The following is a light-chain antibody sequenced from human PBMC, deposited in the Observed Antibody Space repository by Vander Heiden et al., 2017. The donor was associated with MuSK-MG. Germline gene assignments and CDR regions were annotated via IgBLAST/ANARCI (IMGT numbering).Light chain of an antibody. V-gene: IGLV3-21*04. CDR3: QVWDRNYDRGL. CDR1: NIRSNR. J-gene: IGLJ2*01. Sequence: YVLTQPPSVAVARGKTATITCERNNIRSNRVPWIQQKPAPAPVLVFFYDSDRPSVIPERFSGSNSGTTATLTISRVEAGEEADYYCQVWDRNYDRGLFGGGTNLTVL. CDR2: YDS.